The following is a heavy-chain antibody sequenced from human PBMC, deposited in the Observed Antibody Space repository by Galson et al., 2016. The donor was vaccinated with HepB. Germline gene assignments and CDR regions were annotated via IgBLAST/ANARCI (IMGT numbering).Heavy chain of an antibody. CDR2: INHSGAT. CDR1: GGSFSFYY. V-gene: IGHV4-34*01. D-gene: IGHD3-10*01. J-gene: IGHJ6*01. CDR3: AGKKWSSKSHYSNALDF. Sequence: SETLSLTCDVYGGSFSFYYWNWIRQPPGKGLEWVAEINHSGATHYNPSLTGRVTISIETSNNQFSLRLNSVTAADTAFYFCAGKKWSSKSHYSNALDFWGQGTAVTVSS.